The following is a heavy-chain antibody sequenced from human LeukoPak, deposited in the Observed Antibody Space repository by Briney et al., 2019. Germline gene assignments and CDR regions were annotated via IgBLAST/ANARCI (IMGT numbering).Heavy chain of an antibody. D-gene: IGHD1-26*01. Sequence: SETLSLTCAVYGVSFSGYYWSWIRQPPGKGLEWIGEINHSGSTNYNPSLKSRVTISVDTSKNQFSLKLSSVTAADTAVYYCVSCRRGASAYYYYGMDVWGQGTTVTVSS. J-gene: IGHJ6*02. CDR3: VSCRRGASAYYYYGMDV. CDR1: GVSFSGYY. CDR2: INHSGST. V-gene: IGHV4-34*01.